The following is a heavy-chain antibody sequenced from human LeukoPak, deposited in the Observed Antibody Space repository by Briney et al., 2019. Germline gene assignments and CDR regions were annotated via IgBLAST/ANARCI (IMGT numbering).Heavy chain of an antibody. CDR2: ISSSSSYI. D-gene: IGHD2-2*01. Sequence: GGSLSLSRAASGFTFSSYSMNWVCQAPGKGLEWVSSISSSSSYIYYADSVKGRFTVSRDNAKNSLYLQMNSLRAEDTAVYYCARADIVVVPAAKFEAFDIWAQRTMHTVSS. CDR3: ARADIVVVPAAKFEAFDI. CDR1: GFTFSSYS. J-gene: IGHJ3*02. V-gene: IGHV3-21*01.